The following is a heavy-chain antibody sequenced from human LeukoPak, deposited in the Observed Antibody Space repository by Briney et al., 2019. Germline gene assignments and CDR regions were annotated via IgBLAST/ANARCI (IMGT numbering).Heavy chain of an antibody. CDR1: GFTFSSYG. D-gene: IGHD3-16*02. CDR3: AKDLRVWGSYRPDAFDI. Sequence: HPGRSLRLSCAASGFTFSSYGMHWVRQAPGKGLEWVAVISYDGSNKYYADSVKDRFTISRDNSKNTLYLQMNSLRAEDTAVYYCAKDLRVWGSYRPDAFDIWGQGTMVTVSS. V-gene: IGHV3-30*18. J-gene: IGHJ3*02. CDR2: ISYDGSNK.